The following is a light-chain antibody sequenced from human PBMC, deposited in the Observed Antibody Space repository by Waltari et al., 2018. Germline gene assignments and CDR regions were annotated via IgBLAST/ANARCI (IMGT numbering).Light chain of an antibody. Sequence: YELTPPPSAPVSPAHTASIPCPRDRSGNKFPSWYQQTPGQSPVLVIYQDIKRPSGIPERFSGSISGNTATLTISEAQAVDEADYYCQAGDSTSYVVFGGGTKLTVL. V-gene: IGLV3-1*01. CDR1: RSGNKF. CDR3: QAGDSTSYVV. J-gene: IGLJ2*01. CDR2: QDI.